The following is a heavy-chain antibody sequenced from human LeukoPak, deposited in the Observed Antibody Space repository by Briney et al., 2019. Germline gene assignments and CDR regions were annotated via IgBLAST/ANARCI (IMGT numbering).Heavy chain of an antibody. D-gene: IGHD2-15*01. Sequence: GASVKVSCKASGYTFTSYYMHWVRQAPGQELEWMGIINPSGGSTSYAQKFQGRVTMTRDMSTSTVYMELSSLRSEDTAVYYCARDSPNCSGGSCYASYYFDYWGQGTLVTVSS. CDR2: INPSGGST. J-gene: IGHJ4*02. V-gene: IGHV1-46*01. CDR1: GYTFTSYY. CDR3: ARDSPNCSGGSCYASYYFDY.